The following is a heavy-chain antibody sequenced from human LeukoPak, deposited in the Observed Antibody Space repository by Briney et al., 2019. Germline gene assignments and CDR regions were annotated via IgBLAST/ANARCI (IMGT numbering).Heavy chain of an antibody. J-gene: IGHJ6*03. CDR2: IYYSGST. CDR3: AVTVTTLDYYYMDV. V-gene: IGHV4-39*07. D-gene: IGHD4-17*01. CDR1: GGSISSSSYY. Sequence: SETLSLTCTVSGGSISSSSYYWGWIRQPPGKGLECIGSIYYSGSTYYNPSLKSRVTISVDTSKNQFSLKLSSVTAADTAVYYCAVTVTTLDYYYMDVWGKGTTVTISS.